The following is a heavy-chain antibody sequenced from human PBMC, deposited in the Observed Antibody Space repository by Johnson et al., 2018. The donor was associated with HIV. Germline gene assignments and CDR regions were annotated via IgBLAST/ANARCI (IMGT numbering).Heavy chain of an antibody. CDR1: GFTFSSYG. V-gene: IGHV3-66*04. CDR3: ARHQLLVHDVFNI. CDR2: IYSGGST. Sequence: VQLVESGGGVVQPGGSLRLSCAASGFTFSSYGMHWVRQAPGKGLEWVSVIYSGGSTYYADSVKGRFTISRDNSKNTLYLQMNSLRAEDTAVYYCARHQLLVHDVFNIWGQGTVVIVSS. J-gene: IGHJ3*02. D-gene: IGHD1-1*01.